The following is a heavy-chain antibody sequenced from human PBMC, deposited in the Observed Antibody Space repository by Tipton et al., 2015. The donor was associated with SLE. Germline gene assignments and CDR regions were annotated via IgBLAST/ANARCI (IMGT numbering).Heavy chain of an antibody. D-gene: IGHD1-26*01. Sequence: TLSLTCTVSGGSISSSSYYWGWIRQPPGKGLEWIGSIYYSGSTYYNPSLKSRVTVSVGTSKNQFSLKLSSVTAADTAVYYCARRGSYLVDYWGQGTLVTVSS. CDR1: GGSISSSSYY. CDR3: ARRGSYLVDY. V-gene: IGHV4-39*01. CDR2: IYYSGST. J-gene: IGHJ4*02.